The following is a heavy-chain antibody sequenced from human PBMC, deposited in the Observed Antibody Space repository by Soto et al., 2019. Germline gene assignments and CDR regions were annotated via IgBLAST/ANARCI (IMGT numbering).Heavy chain of an antibody. CDR3: ARDRLQYFDY. CDR2: ISYDGSNK. V-gene: IGHV3-30*03. J-gene: IGHJ4*02. Sequence: GGSLRLSCAASGFTFSSYGMHWVRQAPGKGLEWVAVISYDGSNKYYADSVKGRFTISRDNSKNTLYLQMNSLRAEDTAVYYCARDRLQYFDYWGQGTLVTVSS. D-gene: IGHD4-4*01. CDR1: GFTFSSYG.